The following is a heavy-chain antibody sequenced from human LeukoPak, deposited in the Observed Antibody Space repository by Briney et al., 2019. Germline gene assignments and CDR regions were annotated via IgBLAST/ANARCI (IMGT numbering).Heavy chain of an antibody. V-gene: IGHV4-39*02. J-gene: IGHJ4*02. CDR1: GVSISSSNSY. CDR2: IYYSENT. CDR3: ARDSSSTAHGGY. Sequence: NPSETLSLTCTVSGVSISSSNSYWGWIRQPPGKGLEWIGSIYYSENTYYNASLKSQVSISIDTSKNQFSLKLSSVTAADTAVYYCARDSSSTAHGGYWGQGTLVTVSS. D-gene: IGHD6-6*01.